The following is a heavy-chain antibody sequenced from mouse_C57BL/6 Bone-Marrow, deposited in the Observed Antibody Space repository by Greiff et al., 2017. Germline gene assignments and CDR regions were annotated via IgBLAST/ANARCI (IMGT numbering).Heavy chain of an antibody. CDR1: GYTFTSYD. Sequence: QVQLQQSGPELVKPGASVKLSCKASGYTFTSYDITWVKQRPGQGLEWIGWIYPRDGSTKYNEKFKGKATLTVDTSSSTAYMELHSLTSEDSAVYFCARLECDGSSGDGYFDVWGTGTTVTVSS. J-gene: IGHJ1*03. CDR3: ARLECDGSSGDGYFDV. V-gene: IGHV1-85*01. CDR2: IYPRDGST. D-gene: IGHD1-1*01.